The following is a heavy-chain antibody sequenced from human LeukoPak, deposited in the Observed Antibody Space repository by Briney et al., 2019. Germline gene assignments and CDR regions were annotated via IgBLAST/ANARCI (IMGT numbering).Heavy chain of an antibody. Sequence: KSSDTLCLTCAVSGDSISRSDWWAWIRQPPGKGLEWLGNIYYSGRIYHNPSLQTRLIMSVDSSKNQFSLRLGSVTAMDTAVYYCAKTRSGTYYGDSFDIWGQG. CDR2: IYYSGRI. CDR1: GDSISRSDW. V-gene: IGHV4-28*05. D-gene: IGHD1-26*01. CDR3: AKTRSGTYYGDSFDI. J-gene: IGHJ3*02.